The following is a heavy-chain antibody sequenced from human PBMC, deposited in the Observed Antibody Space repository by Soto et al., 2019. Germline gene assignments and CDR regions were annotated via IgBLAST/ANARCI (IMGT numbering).Heavy chain of an antibody. J-gene: IGHJ4*02. CDR1: GYSFTSYW. Sequence: PGESLKISCKASGYSFTSYWIVWVRQMPGKGLEWMGIIYPGDSHTRYSPSFQGQVTMSADKSMSAAYLQRKNLKASDTGIYYCARHPTMLPFDSWGQGTLVTVSS. D-gene: IGHD2-2*01. CDR2: IYPGDSHT. CDR3: ARHPTMLPFDS. V-gene: IGHV5-51*01.